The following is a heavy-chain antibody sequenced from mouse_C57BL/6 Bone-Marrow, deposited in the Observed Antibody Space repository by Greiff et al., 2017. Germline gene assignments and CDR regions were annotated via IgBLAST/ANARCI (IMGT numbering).Heavy chain of an antibody. J-gene: IGHJ3*01. D-gene: IGHD1-1*01. Sequence: QVQLQQPGAELVKPGASVKMSCKASGYTFTSYWITWVQQRPGHGLEWIGDIYPGSGSTNYNETFKSQATLTVYPSSSTAYMKLSSRTSEDAAVYYWARNYFGSSLFAYWGQGTLVTVSA. CDR1: GYTFTSYW. CDR2: IYPGSGST. CDR3: ARNYFGSSLFAY. V-gene: IGHV1-55*01.